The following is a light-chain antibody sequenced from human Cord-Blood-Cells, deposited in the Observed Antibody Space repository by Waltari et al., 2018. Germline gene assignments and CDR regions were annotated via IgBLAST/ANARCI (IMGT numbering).Light chain of an antibody. Sequence: AIRMTQSPSSFSASTGARVPITCRASQGISSYLAWYQQKPGKAPNLLIYAASTLQSGVPSRFSGSGSGTDFTLTISCLQSEDFATYYCQQYYSYPLTFGGGTKVEIK. J-gene: IGKJ4*01. CDR3: QQYYSYPLT. V-gene: IGKV1-8*01. CDR1: QGISSY. CDR2: AAS.